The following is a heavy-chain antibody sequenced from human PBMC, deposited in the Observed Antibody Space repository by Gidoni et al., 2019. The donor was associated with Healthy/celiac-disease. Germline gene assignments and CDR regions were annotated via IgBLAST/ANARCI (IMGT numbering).Heavy chain of an antibody. CDR3: AKDPPACGGDCYEYFQH. D-gene: IGHD2-21*02. V-gene: IGHV3-23*01. J-gene: IGHJ1*01. CDR1: GFPSSSCA. Sequence: VQPLASRVGLLQPAGYLRLPCAASGFPSSSCAMSGVRQAPGKGREWVLGSSGSGGSTYYADSVKGRFTISRDNSKNKLYLQMNSLRAEDTAVYYCAKDPPACGGDCYEYFQHWGQGTLVTVSS. CDR2: SSGSGGST.